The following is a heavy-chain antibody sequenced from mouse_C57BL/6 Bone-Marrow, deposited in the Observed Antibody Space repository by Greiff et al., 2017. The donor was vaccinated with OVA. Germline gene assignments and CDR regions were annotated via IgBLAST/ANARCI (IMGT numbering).Heavy chain of an antibody. CDR1: GFTFSSYA. V-gene: IGHV5-4*01. CDR2: ISDGGSYT. Sequence: EVKLVESGGGLVKPGGSLKLSCAASGFTFSSYAMSWVRQTPEKRLEWVATISDGGSYTYYPDNVKGRFTISRDNAKNNLYLQMSHLKSEDTAMYYCARDRQLRGYAMDYWGQGTSVTVSS. D-gene: IGHD3-2*02. CDR3: ARDRQLRGYAMDY. J-gene: IGHJ4*01.